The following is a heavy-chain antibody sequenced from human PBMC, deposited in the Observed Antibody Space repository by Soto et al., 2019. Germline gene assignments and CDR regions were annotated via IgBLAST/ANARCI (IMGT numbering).Heavy chain of an antibody. V-gene: IGHV1-8*01. CDR2: MNPGSGDT. CDR1: GYSFTNKD. CDR3: ARTETFGSLNWFDP. Sequence: GASVKVSCKASGYSFTNKDVSWVRQANGQGLEGVGWMNPGSGDTGYAQKFQARVTITRDITIATAYMDFLSLRSDDTAKYYCARTETFGSLNWFDPWGQGTLVTVSS. D-gene: IGHD3-10*01. J-gene: IGHJ5*02.